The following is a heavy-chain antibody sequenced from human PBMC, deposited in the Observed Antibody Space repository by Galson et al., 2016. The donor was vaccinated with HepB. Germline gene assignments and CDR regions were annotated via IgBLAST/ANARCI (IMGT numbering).Heavy chain of an antibody. D-gene: IGHD2/OR15-2a*01. J-gene: IGHJ4*02. CDR2: FWNERDSE. Sequence: SLRLSCAASGFTFSTHDIHWVRQAQGKGLEWVAVFWNERDSEYYADSVKGRFTVSRDISKNTLYLEMNSLRAEDTAVYYCARDRDRTTFFFDHWGQGTLVTVSS. CDR3: ARDRDRTTFFFDH. V-gene: IGHV3-33*01. CDR1: GFTFSTHD.